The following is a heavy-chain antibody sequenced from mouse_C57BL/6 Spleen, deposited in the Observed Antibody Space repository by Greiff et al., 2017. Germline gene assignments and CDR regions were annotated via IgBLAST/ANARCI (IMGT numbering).Heavy chain of an antibody. J-gene: IGHJ1*03. Sequence: EVQLVESGGGLVQPKGSLKLSCAASGFTFNTYAMHWVRQAPGKGLEWVARIRSKSSNYATYYADSVKDRFTISRDDSQSMLYLQMNNLKTEDTAMYYCVREGGITTPVGWYFEVWGTGTTVTVSS. CDR2: IRSKSSNYAT. D-gene: IGHD1-1*01. CDR1: GFTFNTYA. V-gene: IGHV10-3*01. CDR3: VREGGITTPVGWYFEV.